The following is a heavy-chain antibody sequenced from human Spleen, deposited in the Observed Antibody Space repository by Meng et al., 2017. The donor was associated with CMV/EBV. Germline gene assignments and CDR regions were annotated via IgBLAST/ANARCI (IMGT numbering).Heavy chain of an antibody. J-gene: IGHJ6*02. CDR3: ARNKGYSSSWYDRPTGMDV. D-gene: IGHD6-13*01. V-gene: IGHV3-21*01. CDR2: ISSSSSYI. CDR1: GFTFSSYS. Sequence: GGSLRLSCAASGFTFSSYSMNWVRQAPGKGLEWVSSISSSSSYIYYADSVKGRFTISRDNAKNSLYLQMNSLRAEDTAVYYCARNKGYSSSWYDRPTGMDVWGQGTTVTVSS.